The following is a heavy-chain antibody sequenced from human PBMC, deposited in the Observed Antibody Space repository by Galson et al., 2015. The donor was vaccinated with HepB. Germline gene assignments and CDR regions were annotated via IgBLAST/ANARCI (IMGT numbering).Heavy chain of an antibody. J-gene: IGHJ6*03. V-gene: IGHV4-34*01. CDR2: INHSGST. CDR1: GGSFSGYY. Sequence: ETLSLTCAVYGGSFSGYYWSWIRQPPGKGLEWIGEINHSGSTNYNPSLKSRVTISVDTSKNQFSLKLSSVTAADTAVYYCARASSPIAVRFNYYMDVWGKGTTVTVSS. D-gene: IGHD6-6*01. CDR3: ARASSPIAVRFNYYMDV.